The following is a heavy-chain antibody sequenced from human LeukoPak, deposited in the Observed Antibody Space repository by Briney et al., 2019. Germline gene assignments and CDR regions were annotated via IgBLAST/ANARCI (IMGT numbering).Heavy chain of an antibody. CDR1: GFTFSSYW. CDR3: ARYKPDAFDI. Sequence: GGSLRLSCAASGFTFSSYWMHWVRQAPGKGLVWVSRINSDGSSTRFADSVKGRFNISRDNAKNTLYLQMNSLRAEDTAVYYCARYKPDAFDIWGQGTMVTVSS. D-gene: IGHD1-14*01. CDR2: INSDGSST. V-gene: IGHV3-74*01. J-gene: IGHJ3*02.